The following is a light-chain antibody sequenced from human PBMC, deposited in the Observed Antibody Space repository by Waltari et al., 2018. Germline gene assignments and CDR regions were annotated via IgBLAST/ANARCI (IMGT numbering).Light chain of an antibody. V-gene: IGKV3-15*01. Sequence: EIVMTQSPATLSVSPGERATLSCRASQRVSSNLAWYQQKPGQAPRLLIYGASTRATGIPARFSGSGSGTEFTLTISSMQSEDFAVYYCQQYNNWPPHTFGQGTKLEIK. CDR3: QQYNNWPPHT. CDR1: QRVSSN. CDR2: GAS. J-gene: IGKJ2*01.